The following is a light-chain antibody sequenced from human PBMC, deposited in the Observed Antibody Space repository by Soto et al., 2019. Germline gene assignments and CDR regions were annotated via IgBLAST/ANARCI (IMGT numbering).Light chain of an antibody. V-gene: IGKV1-5*01. CDR1: QSLSNR. CDR2: DAS. Sequence: DIQMTQSPSTLSASVGDRVTITCRASQSLSNRLARYQQKPGKAPKVLIYDASSLESGVPSRFSGSGSGTHFILTISSLQPDDFATYYCHYYSAVWTFGQGTKVDIK. CDR3: HYYSAVWT. J-gene: IGKJ1*01.